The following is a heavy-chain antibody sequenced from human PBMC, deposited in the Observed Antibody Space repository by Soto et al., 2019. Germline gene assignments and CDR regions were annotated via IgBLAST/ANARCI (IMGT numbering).Heavy chain of an antibody. V-gene: IGHV3-11*01. CDR2: ISSSDNII. CDR3: ARDRGYYDSSGYFDY. J-gene: IGHJ4*02. D-gene: IGHD3-22*01. CDR1: GFTFSDYY. Sequence: QVQLVESGGGLVKPGGSLRLSCAASGFTFSDYYMSWIRQAPGKGLEWVSYISSSDNIIYYADSVKGRFTISWDNAKNSLYLQMNSLRAEDTAVYYCARDRGYYDSSGYFDYWGQGTLVTVSS.